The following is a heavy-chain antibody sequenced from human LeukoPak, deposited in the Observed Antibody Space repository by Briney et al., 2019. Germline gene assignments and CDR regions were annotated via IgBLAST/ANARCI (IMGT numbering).Heavy chain of an antibody. V-gene: IGHV4-34*01. CDR1: GGSFSCYY. Sequence: SETLSLTCAVYGGSFSCYYWSWIRQPPGKGLEWIGEINHSGSTNYNPSLKSRVTISVDTSKNQFSLKLSSVTAADTAVYYCARLPGYASGWYFDYWGQGTLVTVSS. J-gene: IGHJ4*02. CDR2: INHSGST. D-gene: IGHD6-19*01. CDR3: ARLPGYASGWYFDY.